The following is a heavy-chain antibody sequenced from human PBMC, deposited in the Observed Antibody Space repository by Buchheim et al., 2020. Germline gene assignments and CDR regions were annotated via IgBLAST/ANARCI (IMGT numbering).Heavy chain of an antibody. CDR1: GFTFSSYG. J-gene: IGHJ6*02. CDR3: AREGGSSGWYYYYGMDV. Sequence: QVQLVESGGGVVQPGRSLRLSCAASGFTFSSYGMHWVRQAPGKGLEWVAVISYDGSNKYYADSVKGRFTISRDNSKNTLYLQMNGLRAEDTAVYYCAREGGSSGWYYYYGMDVWGQGTT. CDR2: ISYDGSNK. D-gene: IGHD6-19*01. V-gene: IGHV3-30*03.